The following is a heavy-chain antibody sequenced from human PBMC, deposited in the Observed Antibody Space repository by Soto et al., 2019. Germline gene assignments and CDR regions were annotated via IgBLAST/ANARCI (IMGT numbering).Heavy chain of an antibody. CDR3: ARALGILTGYYRP. V-gene: IGHV4-30-4*01. Sequence: PSETMSLTCTVSGGSISSVDPYWSLIRQPPGKGLEWIGYINYSGSTYYNPSLKSRATISRDTSKNQFSLKLTSVTAADTAVYYCARALGILTGYYRPWGQGTLVTVS. CDR2: INYSGST. J-gene: IGHJ5*02. D-gene: IGHD3-9*01. CDR1: GGSISSVDPY.